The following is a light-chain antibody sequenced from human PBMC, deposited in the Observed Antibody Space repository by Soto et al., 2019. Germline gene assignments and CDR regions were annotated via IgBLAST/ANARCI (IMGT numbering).Light chain of an antibody. CDR2: GAS. CDR3: QQYGSSPWT. V-gene: IGKV3-20*01. J-gene: IGKJ1*01. CDR1: QSVSSNY. Sequence: EIVLTQSPGTLSLSPGERATLSCRASQSVSSNYLAWYQQKPGQAPRPLIYGASSRATGIPDRFSGSGAGTDFTLTIRRLEPEEFAGDSCQQYGSSPWTFGQGTKVEI.